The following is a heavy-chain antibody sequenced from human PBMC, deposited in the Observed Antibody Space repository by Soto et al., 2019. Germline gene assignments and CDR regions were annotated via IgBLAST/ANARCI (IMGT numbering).Heavy chain of an antibody. V-gene: IGHV3-53*01. J-gene: IGHJ4*02. CDR3: ASEDFWSGYNGY. Sequence: PGGSLRLSCAASGFTVSSNYMSWDRQAPGKGLQWVPVIYSGGITYYADSVKGRFTISRDNSKNTMYLQMNSLRAEDTAVYYCASEDFWSGYNGYWGQGTLVTVSS. CDR2: IYSGGIT. D-gene: IGHD3-3*01. CDR1: GFTVSSNY.